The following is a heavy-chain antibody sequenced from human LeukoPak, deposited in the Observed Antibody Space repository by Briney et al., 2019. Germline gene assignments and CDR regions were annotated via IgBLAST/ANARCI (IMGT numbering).Heavy chain of an antibody. D-gene: IGHD3-16*02. Sequence: GALLHISCTGAGYSCTSYWIWCGRPLAGRGVGWMGVIHPGDSDTRYSPTFQRQVTISADKSISTAYLQWSSMKASDTAMYYCARCYVGGSYRYFDYWGQGTLVTVSS. CDR1: GYSCTSYW. J-gene: IGHJ4*02. CDR3: ARCYVGGSYRYFDY. CDR2: IHPGDSDT. V-gene: IGHV5-51*01.